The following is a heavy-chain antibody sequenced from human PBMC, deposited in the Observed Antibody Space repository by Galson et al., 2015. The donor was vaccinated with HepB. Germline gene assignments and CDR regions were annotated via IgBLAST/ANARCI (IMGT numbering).Heavy chain of an antibody. J-gene: IGHJ4*02. CDR3: ARLFGAWPYYFDY. Sequence: SETLSLTCAVSGGSISSSTYYWGWIRQPPGKGLEWIGSIYYSGTTDYNPSLKSRVTISVDASKNHFSLQLNSVTATDTAVYFCARLFGAWPYYFDYWGQGTLVTVSS. CDR2: IYYSGTT. V-gene: IGHV4-39*01. D-gene: IGHD3-10*02. CDR1: GGSISSSTYY.